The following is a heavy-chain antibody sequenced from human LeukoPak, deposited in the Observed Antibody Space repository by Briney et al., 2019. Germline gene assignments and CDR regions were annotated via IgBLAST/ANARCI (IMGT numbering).Heavy chain of an antibody. CDR3: ARWAGYSYGQDY. J-gene: IGHJ4*02. Sequence: GASVTVSCTASGYTFTGYYMHWVRQAPGQGLEWMGRINPNSGGTNYAQKFQGRVTMTRDTSISTAYMELSRLRSDDTAVYYCARWAGYSYGQDYWGQGTLVTVSS. CDR1: GYTFTGYY. V-gene: IGHV1-2*06. CDR2: INPNSGGT. D-gene: IGHD5-18*01.